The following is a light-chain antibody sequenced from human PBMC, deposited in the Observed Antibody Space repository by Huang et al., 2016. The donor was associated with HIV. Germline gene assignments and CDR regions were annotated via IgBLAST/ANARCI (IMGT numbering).Light chain of an antibody. J-gene: IGKJ1*01. CDR3: QHYDNLRT. CDR1: QDISNY. Sequence: DIQMIQSPSSLSASVGDRVTITCQASQDISNYLNWYQQKPGKAPKLLIYDASNLETGVSSRFSGSGSGTDFTFTISSLQPEDIATYYCQHYDNLRTFGQGTKVEIK. CDR2: DAS. V-gene: IGKV1-33*01.